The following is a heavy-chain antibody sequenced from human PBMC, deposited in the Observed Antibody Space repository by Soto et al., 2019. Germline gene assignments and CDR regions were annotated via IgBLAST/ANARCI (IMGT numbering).Heavy chain of an antibody. Sequence: QLVESGGGLVQPGGSLRLSCVVSGFTFSSFRMNWVRQAPGKGLEWVANIKEDGSETYYVDSVKGRFTISRDDSGSIAYLQMNSLRTEDTAFYYCTRDPLTPEDGKLFDYWGPGTLVTVSS. V-gene: IGHV3-7*03. CDR3: TRDPLTPEDGKLFDY. J-gene: IGHJ4*02. CDR1: GFTFSSFR. D-gene: IGHD6-13*01. CDR2: IKEDGSET.